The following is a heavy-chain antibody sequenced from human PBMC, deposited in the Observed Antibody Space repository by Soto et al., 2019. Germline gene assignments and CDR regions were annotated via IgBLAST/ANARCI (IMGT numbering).Heavy chain of an antibody. V-gene: IGHV1-69*01. D-gene: IGHD3-10*01. CDR1: GGTFSSYA. J-gene: IGHJ3*02. Sequence: QVQLVQSVAEVNKPGSSVKVSCKASGGTFSSYAISWVRQAPGQGLEWMGGIIPIFGTANYAQKFQGRVTITADESTSTAYMELSSLRAEDTAVYYCAREGGGLWFGEFAAFDIWGQGTMVTVSS. CDR2: IIPIFGTA. CDR3: AREGGGLWFGEFAAFDI.